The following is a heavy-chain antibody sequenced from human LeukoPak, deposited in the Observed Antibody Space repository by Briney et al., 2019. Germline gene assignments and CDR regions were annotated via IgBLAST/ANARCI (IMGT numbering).Heavy chain of an antibody. Sequence: ASVKVSCKASGYTFTSYYMHWVGQAPGQGLEWMGIIHPSGGSTSYAQKFQGRVIMTRDMSTSTVYMELSSLRSEDTAVYYCARESFAAAGMSANFDYWRQGTLVTVSS. D-gene: IGHD6-13*01. CDR3: ARESFAAAGMSANFDY. V-gene: IGHV1-46*01. CDR1: GYTFTSYY. CDR2: IHPSGGST. J-gene: IGHJ4*02.